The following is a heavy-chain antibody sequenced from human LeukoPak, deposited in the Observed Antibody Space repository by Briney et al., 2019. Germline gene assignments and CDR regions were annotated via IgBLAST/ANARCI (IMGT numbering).Heavy chain of an antibody. Sequence: PGGSLRLSCAASGFTFDDYAMHWVRQAPGKDLEWVGNIKYDGSEKYYVDSVKGRFTISRDNAKNSLYLHMNSLRVEDTAIYYCARDYVWGSSESDYWGQGTLVTVSS. D-gene: IGHD7-27*01. CDR1: GFTFDDYA. J-gene: IGHJ4*02. CDR2: IKYDGSEK. CDR3: ARDYVWGSSESDY. V-gene: IGHV3-7*01.